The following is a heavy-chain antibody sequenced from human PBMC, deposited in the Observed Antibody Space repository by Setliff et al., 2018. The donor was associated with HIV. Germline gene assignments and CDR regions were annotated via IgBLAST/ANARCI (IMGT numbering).Heavy chain of an antibody. CDR1: GFSFSRYW. CDR3: TPIHNYTDHCPDS. Sequence: SLRLSCTASGFSFSRYWMGWVRQAPGKGPEWVANIKEDGSEIYYVDSVKGRFTISRDNAKNSLYLQMDSLRAEDTAMYYCTPIHNYTDHCPDSWGQGTLVTVSS. V-gene: IGHV3-7*03. CDR2: IKEDGSEI. J-gene: IGHJ5*01. D-gene: IGHD2-21*02.